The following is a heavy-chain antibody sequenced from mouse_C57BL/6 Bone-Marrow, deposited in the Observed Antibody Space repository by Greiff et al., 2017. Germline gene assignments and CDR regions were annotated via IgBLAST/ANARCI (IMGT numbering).Heavy chain of an antibody. CDR2: ISDGGSYT. V-gene: IGHV5-4*01. CDR1: GFTFSSYA. CDR3: AREEEVPYY. J-gene: IGHJ4*01. Sequence: DVQLVESGGGLVKPGGSLKLSCAASGFTFSSYAMSWVRQTPEKRLEWVATISDGGSYTYYPDNVKGRFTISRDNAKNNLYLQMSHLKSEDTAVYYCAREEEVPYYWGQGTSVTVSS. D-gene: IGHD2-14*01.